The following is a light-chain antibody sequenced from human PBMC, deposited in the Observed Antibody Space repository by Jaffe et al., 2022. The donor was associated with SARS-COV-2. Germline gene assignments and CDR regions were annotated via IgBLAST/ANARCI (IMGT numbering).Light chain of an antibody. CDR3: QQLSESPYT. V-gene: IGKV3-20*01. Sequence: EIVLTQSPGTLSLSPGERATLFCRASQKVSSTYLAWYQQKAGQAPRLLIYGASSRATGIPDRFTGSASGTEFTLTITRLEPEDFAVFYCQQLSESPYTFGQGTRLDI. CDR2: GAS. J-gene: IGKJ2*01. CDR1: QKVSSTY.